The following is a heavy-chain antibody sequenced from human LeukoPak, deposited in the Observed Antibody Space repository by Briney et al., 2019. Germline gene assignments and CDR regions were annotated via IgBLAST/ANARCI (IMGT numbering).Heavy chain of an antibody. D-gene: IGHD4-17*01. V-gene: IGHV4-59*01. CDR1: GGSISSYY. CDR2: IYYSRST. Sequence: SETLSLTCTVSGGSISSYYWSWIRQPPGKGLEWIGYIYYSRSTNYNPSLKSRVTISVDTSKNQFSLKLSSVTAADTAVYYCARMGGDYGDLTPFDYWGQGTLVTVSS. J-gene: IGHJ4*02. CDR3: ARMGGDYGDLTPFDY.